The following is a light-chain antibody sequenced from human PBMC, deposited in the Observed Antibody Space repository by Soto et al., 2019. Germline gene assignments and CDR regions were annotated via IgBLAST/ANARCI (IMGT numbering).Light chain of an antibody. CDR1: QSVSSN. J-gene: IGKJ2*01. Sequence: ETVMTQSPATLSVSPGERATLSCRASQSVSSNLAWYQQKPGQAPRLLMYGASTRATGIPAMFSGSGSGTEFTLTISSLQSEDFAVYCCQQYNNWPTCGQGTKLEIK. CDR2: GAS. V-gene: IGKV3-15*01. CDR3: QQYNNWPT.